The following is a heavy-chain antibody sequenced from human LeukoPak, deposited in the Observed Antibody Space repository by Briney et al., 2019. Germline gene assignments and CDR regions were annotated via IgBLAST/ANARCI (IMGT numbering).Heavy chain of an antibody. D-gene: IGHD3-10*01. CDR3: ASNYYGSGSPLV. CDR2: IIPIFGTA. CDR1: GGTFSSYA. V-gene: IGHV1-69*01. J-gene: IGHJ4*02. Sequence: SVKVSCRASGGTFSSYAISWVRQAPGQGLEWMGGIIPIFGTANYAQKFQGRVTITADESTSTAYMELSSLRSEDTAVYYCASNYYGSGSPLVWGQGTLVTVSS.